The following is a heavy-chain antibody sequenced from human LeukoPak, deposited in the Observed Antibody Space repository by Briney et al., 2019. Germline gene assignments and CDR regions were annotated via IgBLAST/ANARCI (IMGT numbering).Heavy chain of an antibody. V-gene: IGHV1-18*01. CDR2: ISAYNGNT. CDR3: ARGQVRDSQCGSYSTGVFDY. CDR1: GYTFTSYG. D-gene: IGHD1-26*01. Sequence: ASVKVSCKASGYTFTSYGISWVRQAPGQGLEWMGWISAYNGNTNYAQKLQGRVTMTTDTSTSTAYMELRSLRSDDTAVYYCARGQVRDSQCGSYSTGVFDYWGQGTLVTVSS. J-gene: IGHJ4*02.